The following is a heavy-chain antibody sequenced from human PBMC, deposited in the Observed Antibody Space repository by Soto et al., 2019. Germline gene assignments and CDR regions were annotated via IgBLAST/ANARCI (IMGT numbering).Heavy chain of an antibody. CDR1: GFTFSNYG. J-gene: IGHJ4*02. CDR3: ANQRWYSASASVGPFHY. CDR2: IGLSGREM. V-gene: IGHV3-23*01. Sequence: WGSLRLSCAASGFTFSNYGMSWVRHAPGKGLEWLPGIGLSGREMYYTDCAKGRFTRSRDNSKNTLYLEMNSLRAEYTAVYYCANQRWYSASASVGPFHYWGQGTLVTVSS. D-gene: IGHD6-13*01.